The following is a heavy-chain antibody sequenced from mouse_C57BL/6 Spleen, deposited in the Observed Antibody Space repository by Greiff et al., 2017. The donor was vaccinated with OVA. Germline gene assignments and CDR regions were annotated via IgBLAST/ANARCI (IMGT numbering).Heavy chain of an antibody. D-gene: IGHD1-1*01. Sequence: SGAELVRPGPSVKVSCKASGYAFTNYLIEWVKQRPGQGLEWIGVINPGSGGTNYNEKFKGKATLTADKSSSTAYMQLSSLTSEDSAVYFCARSSTTVVADYWGQGTTLTVSS. CDR1: GYAFTNYL. J-gene: IGHJ2*01. CDR3: ARSSTTVVADY. CDR2: INPGSGGT. V-gene: IGHV1-54*01.